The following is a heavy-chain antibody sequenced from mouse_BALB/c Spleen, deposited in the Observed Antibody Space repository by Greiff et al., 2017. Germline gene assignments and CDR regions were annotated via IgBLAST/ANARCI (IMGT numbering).Heavy chain of an antibody. CDR3: TRSGYGNPYAMDY. J-gene: IGHJ4*01. V-gene: IGHV1-5*01. D-gene: IGHD2-1*01. CDR1: GYTFTSYW. CDR2: IYPGNSDT. Sequence: VQLKQSGTVLARPGASVKMSCKASGYTFTSYWMHWVKQRPGQGLEWIGAIYPGNSDTSYNQKFKGKAKLTAVTSTSTAYMELSSLTNEESAVYYCTRSGYGNPYAMDYWGQGTSVTVSS.